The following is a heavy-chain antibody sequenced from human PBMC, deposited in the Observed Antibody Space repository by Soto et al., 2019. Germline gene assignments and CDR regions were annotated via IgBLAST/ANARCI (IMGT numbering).Heavy chain of an antibody. V-gene: IGHV4-39*01. CDR2: IYYSGST. Sequence: SETLSLTCTVSGGSISSSSYYWGWIRQPPGKGLEWIGSIYYSGSTYYNPSLKSRVTISVDTSKNQFSLKLSSVTAADTAVYYCASSGGQAKPRGSDYGGQETLVTAPS. D-gene: IGHD2-15*01. CDR3: ASSGGQAKPRGSDY. J-gene: IGHJ4*02. CDR1: GGSISSSSYY.